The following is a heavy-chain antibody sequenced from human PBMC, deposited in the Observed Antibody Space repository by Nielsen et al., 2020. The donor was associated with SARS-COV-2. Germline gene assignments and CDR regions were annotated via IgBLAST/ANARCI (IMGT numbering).Heavy chain of an antibody. CDR2: INSDGSST. CDR3: ASPYSGSYYGYFQH. D-gene: IGHD1-26*01. V-gene: IGHV3-74*01. CDR1: GFTFDDYA. J-gene: IGHJ1*01. Sequence: GESLKISCAASGFTFDDYAMHWVRQAPGKGLVWVSRINSDGSSTSYADSVKGRFTISRDNSKNTLYLQMNSLRAEDTAVYYCASPYSGSYYGYFQHWGQGTLVTVSS.